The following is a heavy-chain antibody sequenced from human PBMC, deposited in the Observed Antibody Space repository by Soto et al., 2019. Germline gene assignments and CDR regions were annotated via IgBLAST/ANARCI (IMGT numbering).Heavy chain of an antibody. J-gene: IGHJ4*02. CDR1: GCTVSSNH. Sequence: EVQLVQTGGGLIQPGGSLRLSCAASGCTVSSNHMWWVRQAPGKGLEWVSVIYSGGNINYADSVKGRFTISRDIRKNMLFLQMNSLTVGDTAVYYCARSPSGMDWGQGTLVTVFS. CDR2: IYSGGNI. V-gene: IGHV3-53*02. CDR3: ARSPSGMD. D-gene: IGHD5-18*01.